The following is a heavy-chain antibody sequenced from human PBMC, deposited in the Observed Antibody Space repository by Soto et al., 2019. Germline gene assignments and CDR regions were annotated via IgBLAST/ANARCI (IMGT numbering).Heavy chain of an antibody. Sequence: SETLSLTCSVSGGSISCSYWSWIRQSPGKGLEWLGYVYYTGSTNYSPSLRSRVSITVDTSKNEFSLRLSSVTAADTAVYFCARSVAVPGAHIDYWGQGTQVTVSS. V-gene: IGHV4-59*01. CDR2: VYYTGST. CDR3: ARSVAVPGAHIDY. CDR1: GGSISCSY. D-gene: IGHD6-19*01. J-gene: IGHJ4*02.